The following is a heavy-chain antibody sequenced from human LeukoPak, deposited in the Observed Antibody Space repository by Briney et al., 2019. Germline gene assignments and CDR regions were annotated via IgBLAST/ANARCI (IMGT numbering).Heavy chain of an antibody. CDR3: ARTDDDYDFWSGPSRPLGY. V-gene: IGHV4-4*02. CDR1: GCSIINSNW. CDR2: NDHSGST. D-gene: IGHD3-3*01. J-gene: IGHJ4*02. Sequence: SETLSLTCAVSGCSIINSNWWSWLRHPPGKGLEWVGENDHSGSTNYNPSLKSRVTISIDRAKNPFSLRLSTVTAADTAVYYCARTDDDYDFWSGPSRPLGYWGQGTLVTVSS.